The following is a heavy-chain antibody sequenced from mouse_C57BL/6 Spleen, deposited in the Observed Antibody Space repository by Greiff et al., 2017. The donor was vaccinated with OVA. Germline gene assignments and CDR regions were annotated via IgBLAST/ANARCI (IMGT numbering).Heavy chain of an antibody. V-gene: IGHV1-59*01. CDR2: IDPSDSYT. Sequence: QVQLQQPGAELVRPGTSVKLSCKASGYTFTSYWMHWVKQRPGQGLEWIGVIDPSDSYTNYNQKFKGKATLTVDTSSSTASMQLSSLTSEDSAVYYCAVYYGNYENYAMDYWGQGTSVTVSS. CDR3: AVYYGNYENYAMDY. J-gene: IGHJ4*01. D-gene: IGHD2-1*01. CDR1: GYTFTSYW.